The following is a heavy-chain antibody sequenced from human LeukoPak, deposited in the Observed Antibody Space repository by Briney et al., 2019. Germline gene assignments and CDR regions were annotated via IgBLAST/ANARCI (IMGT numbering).Heavy chain of an antibody. J-gene: IGHJ4*02. CDR2: IYTSGST. CDR3: AREVTGEVDY. CDR1: GGSISSGSYY. V-gene: IGHV4-61*02. Sequence: ASQTLSLTCTVSGGSISSGSYYWSWIRQPAGKGLEWIGRIYTSGSTNYNPSLKSRVTISVDTSKNQFSLKLSSVTAADTAVYYCAREVTGEVDYWGQGTLVTVSS. D-gene: IGHD7-27*01.